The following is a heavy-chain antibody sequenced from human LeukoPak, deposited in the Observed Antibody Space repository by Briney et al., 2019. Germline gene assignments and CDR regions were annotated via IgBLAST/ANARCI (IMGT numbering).Heavy chain of an antibody. V-gene: IGHV4-34*01. J-gene: IGHJ4*02. CDR1: GGSFSGYY. Sequence: SETLSLTCAVYGGSFSGYYWSWIRQPPGEGLEWIGEINHSGSTNYNPSLKSRVTISVDTSKNQFSLKLSSVTAADTAVYYCARSGAHGRYSCYPRREYYFDYWGQGTLVTVSS. D-gene: IGHD5-12*01. CDR3: ARSGAHGRYSCYPRREYYFDY. CDR2: INHSGST.